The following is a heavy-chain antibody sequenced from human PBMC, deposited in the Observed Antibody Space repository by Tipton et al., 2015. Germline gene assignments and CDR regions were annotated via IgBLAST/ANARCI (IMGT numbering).Heavy chain of an antibody. CDR2: IFYSGST. D-gene: IGHD5-12*01. CDR1: GGSISSGGYY. CDR3: ARVKVATMLYYFDY. V-gene: IGHV4-31*03. J-gene: IGHJ4*02. Sequence: TLSLTCTVSGGSISSGGYYWSWIRQHPGKGLEWIGYIFYSGSTYYNPSLKSRVTISVDTSKNQFSLRLSSVTAADTAVYYCARVKVATMLYYFDYWGQGTLVTVSS.